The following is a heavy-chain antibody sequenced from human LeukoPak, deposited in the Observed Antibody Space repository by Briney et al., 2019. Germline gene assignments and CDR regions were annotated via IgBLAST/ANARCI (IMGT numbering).Heavy chain of an antibody. CDR1: GASISDYY. V-gene: IGHV4-4*07. Sequence: SETLSLTCTVSGASISDYYWSWVRQPAGKGLEWVGRISITDSTNYNPSLTRRVTMSVDTSKNQLSLNLRSLGAADTAVYYCAGLRRDSICWYADDSCGQGTPVSVSS. J-gene: IGHJ4*02. D-gene: IGHD6-19*01. CDR2: ISITDST. CDR3: AGLRRDSICWYADDS.